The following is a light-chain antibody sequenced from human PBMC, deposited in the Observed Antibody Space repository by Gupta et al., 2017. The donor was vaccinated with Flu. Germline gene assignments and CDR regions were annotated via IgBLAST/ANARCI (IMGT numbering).Light chain of an antibody. J-gene: IGLJ1*01. Sequence: QSALTQPPSASGSPGPSVTISCTGTSSDVGGYNYVSWYQQHPGKAPKLMIYEVSKRPAGVPDRFSGSKSGNTAALTVAGLQAEDEADYYCRSYAGSNIVFGTGTKVTVL. V-gene: IGLV2-8*01. CDR3: RSYAGSNIV. CDR1: SSDVGGYNY. CDR2: EVS.